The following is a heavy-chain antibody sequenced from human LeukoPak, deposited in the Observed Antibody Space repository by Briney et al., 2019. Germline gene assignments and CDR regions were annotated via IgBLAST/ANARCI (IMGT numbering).Heavy chain of an antibody. V-gene: IGHV4-59*01. Sequence: PSETLSLTCNVSGVSINHFYWSWIRQPPGKGLEWIGYIYHSGTTNYSPSLKSRVTMSLDTSTSQFSLKLNSVTAADTAVYYCAKEKRLVGAPHFASGGQGTLVTVSS. CDR3: AKEKRLVGAPHFAS. CDR2: IYHSGTT. J-gene: IGHJ4*02. CDR1: GVSINHFY. D-gene: IGHD1-26*01.